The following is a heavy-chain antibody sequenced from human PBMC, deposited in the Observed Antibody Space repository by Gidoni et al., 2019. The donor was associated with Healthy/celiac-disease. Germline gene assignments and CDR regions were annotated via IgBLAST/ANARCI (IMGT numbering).Heavy chain of an antibody. CDR3: ARDLYCSSTSCYYYYGMDV. J-gene: IGHJ6*02. D-gene: IGHD2-2*01. V-gene: IGHV3-48*01. CDR1: GFTFSSYS. Sequence: EVQLVESGGGLVQPGGSLRLSCAASGFTFSSYSMNWVRQAPGKGLEWVSYISSSSSTIYYADSVKGRLTISRDNAKNSLYLQMNSLRAEDTAVYYCARDLYCSSTSCYYYYGMDVWGQGTTVTVSS. CDR2: ISSSSSTI.